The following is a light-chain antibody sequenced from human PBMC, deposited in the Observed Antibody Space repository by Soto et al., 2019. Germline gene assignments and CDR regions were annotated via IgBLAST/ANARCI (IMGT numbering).Light chain of an antibody. CDR2: DVS. CDR3: SSYAGSSTLVL. CDR1: RSDIGAYNF. Sequence: QSALTQPASVSGSPGQSITISCTGTRSDIGAYNFVSWYQQHPGKAPKLMIYDVSIRPSGVSHRFSGSKSGNTASLTISGLQAEDEADYYCSSYAGSSTLVLFGGGTKLTVL. V-gene: IGLV2-14*01. J-gene: IGLJ2*01.